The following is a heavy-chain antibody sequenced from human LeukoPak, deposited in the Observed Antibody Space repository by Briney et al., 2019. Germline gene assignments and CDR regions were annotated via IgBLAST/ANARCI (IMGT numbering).Heavy chain of an antibody. Sequence: GGSLRLSCAASGFTFSSYSMNWVRQAPGKGLEWVSYISSSSSTIYYADSVKGRFTISRDNAKNSLYLQMNSLRAEDTAVYYCARDVAVPAAIHYYYYYYMDVWGKGTTVTVSS. J-gene: IGHJ6*03. D-gene: IGHD2-2*02. CDR1: GFTFSSYS. CDR3: ARDVAVPAAIHYYYYYYMDV. CDR2: ISSSSSTI. V-gene: IGHV3-48*01.